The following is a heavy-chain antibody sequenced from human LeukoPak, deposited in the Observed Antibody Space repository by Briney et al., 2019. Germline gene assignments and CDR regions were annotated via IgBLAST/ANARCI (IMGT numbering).Heavy chain of an antibody. CDR2: IYSGGST. Sequence: GGSLRLSCAAYGLTVSSNYMSWVRQAPGKGLEWVSVIYSGGSTYYADSVKGRFTIPRDNSKNTLYLQMNSLRAEDMAVYYCARGPLFGGQLLNWGQGTLVTVSS. D-gene: IGHD3-10*02. CDR3: ARGPLFGGQLLN. V-gene: IGHV3-66*01. CDR1: GLTVSSNY. J-gene: IGHJ4*02.